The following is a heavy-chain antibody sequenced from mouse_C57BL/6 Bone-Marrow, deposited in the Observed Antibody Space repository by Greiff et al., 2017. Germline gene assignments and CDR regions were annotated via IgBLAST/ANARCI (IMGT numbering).Heavy chain of an antibody. J-gene: IGHJ4*01. CDR3: TRSRDYGRSYGAMDY. V-gene: IGHV1-5*01. CDR2: IYPGNSDT. Sequence: VQLQQSGTVLARPGASVKMSCKTSGYTFTSYWMHWVKQRPGQGLEWIGAIYPGNSDTSYNQKFKGKAKLTAVTSASTAYMELSSLTNEDSAVYYCTRSRDYGRSYGAMDYWGQGTSVTVSS. CDR1: GYTFTSYW. D-gene: IGHD1-1*01.